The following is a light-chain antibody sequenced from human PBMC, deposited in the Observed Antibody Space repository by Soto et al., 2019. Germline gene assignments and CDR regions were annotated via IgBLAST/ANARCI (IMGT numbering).Light chain of an antibody. CDR1: QSLLHRDGHNY. J-gene: IGKJ1*01. Sequence: DIVMTQSPLSLPVTPGEPASISCRSSQSLLHRDGHNYLEWYLQKPGQSPQLLIYLGSNRASGVPDRFSGSGSGTDFTLQISRVEAEDVGVYYCMQSLLTWTFGQGTKVEI. CDR3: MQSLLTWT. V-gene: IGKV2-28*01. CDR2: LGS.